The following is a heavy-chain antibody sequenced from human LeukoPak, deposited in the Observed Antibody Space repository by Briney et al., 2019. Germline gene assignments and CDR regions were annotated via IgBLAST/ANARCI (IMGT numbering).Heavy chain of an antibody. Sequence: SETLSLTCTVSGYSISSGYYWGWIRQPPGKGLEWIGSIYHSGSTYYNPPLKSRVTISVDTSKNQFSLKLSSVTAADTAVYYCARVYLTEYFDYWGQGTLVTVSS. V-gene: IGHV4-38-2*02. D-gene: IGHD3-9*01. CDR3: ARVYLTEYFDY. J-gene: IGHJ4*02. CDR1: GYSISSGYY. CDR2: IYHSGST.